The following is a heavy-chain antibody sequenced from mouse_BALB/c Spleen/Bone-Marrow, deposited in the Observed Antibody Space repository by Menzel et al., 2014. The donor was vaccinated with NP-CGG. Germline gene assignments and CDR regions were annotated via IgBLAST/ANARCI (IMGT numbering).Heavy chain of an antibody. CDR3: ARGGNWDDFDV. CDR1: GFTFSSFG. CDR2: ISSGSTAI. V-gene: IGHV5-17*02. D-gene: IGHD4-1*01. Sequence: EVQLVESGGGLVQPGGSRKLSCAASGFTFSSFGMHWVRRAPEKGLEWVAYISSGSTAICYADTVKGRFTISRDNPKNTLFLQMTSLRSEDTAMYYCARGGNWDDFDVWGAGTTVTVSS. J-gene: IGHJ1*01.